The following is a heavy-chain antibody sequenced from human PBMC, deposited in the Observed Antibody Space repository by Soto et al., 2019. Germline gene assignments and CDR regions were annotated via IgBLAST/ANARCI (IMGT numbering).Heavy chain of an antibody. J-gene: IGHJ4*02. Sequence: HPGGSLRLSCAASGFTFSSYAISWVRQAPGKGLEXVSXXSXXGXXXXXAXXGKGRFTISRDNSKNTLYLQMNSLRAEETAVYYCAKDRDSVLVSFDYWGQGTLVTVSS. CDR1: GFTFSSYA. CDR3: AKDRDSVLVSFDY. D-gene: IGHD2-21*01. V-gene: IGHV3-23*01. CDR2: XSXXGXXX.